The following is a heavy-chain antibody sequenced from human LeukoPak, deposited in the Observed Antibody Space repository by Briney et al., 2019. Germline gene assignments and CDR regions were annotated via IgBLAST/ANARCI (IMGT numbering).Heavy chain of an antibody. CDR1: GGSISSYY. V-gene: IGHV4-59*01. CDR3: ARDRYYMDV. J-gene: IGHJ6*03. CDR2: IYYSGST. Sequence: NPSETLSLTCTVSGGSISSYYWSWIRHPPGKGLEWIGYIYYSGSTNYNPSLKSRVTISVDTSKNQFSLKLSSVTAADTAVYYCARDRYYMDVWGKGTTVTVSS.